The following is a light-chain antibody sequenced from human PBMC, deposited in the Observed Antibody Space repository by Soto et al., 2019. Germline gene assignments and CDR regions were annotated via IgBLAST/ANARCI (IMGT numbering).Light chain of an antibody. CDR2: DAS. CDR3: QQYGSSPWLT. Sequence: EIVLTQSPATLSLSPGERATLSCGASQSVSRSYLAGYQQKPGLAPRLLIYDASSRATGIPDRFSGSGSGTDFTLTISRLEPEDFAVYYCQQYGSSPWLTFGGGTNVEIK. J-gene: IGKJ4*01. CDR1: QSVSRSY. V-gene: IGKV3D-20*01.